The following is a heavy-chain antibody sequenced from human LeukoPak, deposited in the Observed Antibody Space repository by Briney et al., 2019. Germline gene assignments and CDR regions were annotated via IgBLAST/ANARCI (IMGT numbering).Heavy chain of an antibody. CDR3: AKDVGGYYFTYWSGCFDH. Sequence: GGSMRLSCAGSGFTFSSYAMSWVRQAPGKGLEWVSGISSGGGSTYYADSVKGRFTISRDNSKNTLDLEMNSLRAEDTAVYYCAKDVGGYYFTYWSGCFDHWGQGTLVTVSS. CDR2: ISSGGGST. CDR1: GFTFSSYA. J-gene: IGHJ4*02. V-gene: IGHV3-23*01. D-gene: IGHD3-10*01.